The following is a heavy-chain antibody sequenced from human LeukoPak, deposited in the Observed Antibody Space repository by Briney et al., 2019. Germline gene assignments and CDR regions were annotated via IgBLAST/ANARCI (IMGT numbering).Heavy chain of an antibody. CDR2: ISGYNGNT. CDR3: ARDPMTTGIDY. V-gene: IGHV1-18*01. J-gene: IGHJ4*02. Sequence: ASVKVSCKASRYTFTSYGISWVRQAPGQGLEWMGWISGYNGNTNYAQKLQGRVTMTTDTSTSTAYMELRSLRSGDTAVYYCARDPMTTGIDYWGQGTLVTVSS. CDR1: RYTFTSYG. D-gene: IGHD4-17*01.